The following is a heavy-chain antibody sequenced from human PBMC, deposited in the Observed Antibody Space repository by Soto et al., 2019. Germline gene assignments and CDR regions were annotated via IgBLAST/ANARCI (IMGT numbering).Heavy chain of an antibody. CDR1: GYTFTSYY. CDR3: APPGRVFPPTYYYGMDV. D-gene: IGHD3-10*01. V-gene: IGHV1-18*04. J-gene: IGHJ6*02. CDR2: ISAYSGNT. Sequence: ASVKVSCKASGYTFTSYYMSWVRQAPGQGLEWMGWISAYSGNTNCAQKFQGRVTMTTDTSTSTAYMELRSLRSDDTAVYYCAPPGRVFPPTYYYGMDVWGQGTTVTVSS.